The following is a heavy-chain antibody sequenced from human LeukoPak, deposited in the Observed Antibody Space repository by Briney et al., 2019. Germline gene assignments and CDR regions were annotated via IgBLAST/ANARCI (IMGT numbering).Heavy chain of an antibody. CDR1: GGSISSYY. Sequence: SETLSLTCTVSGGSISSYYWSWIRQPPGKGLEWIGYIYYTGNTNYNPSLKSRVTKSIDTSRNQISLKLSSVTAADTAVYYCARHCSGDNCYFYGMDVWGQGTTVTVSS. V-gene: IGHV4-59*08. D-gene: IGHD2-15*01. CDR2: IYYTGNT. CDR3: ARHCSGDNCYFYGMDV. J-gene: IGHJ6*02.